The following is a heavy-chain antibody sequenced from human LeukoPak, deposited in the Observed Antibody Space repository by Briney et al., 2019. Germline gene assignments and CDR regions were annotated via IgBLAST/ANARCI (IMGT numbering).Heavy chain of an antibody. V-gene: IGHV3-48*02. D-gene: IGHD6-13*01. CDR1: GFTLSSYS. CDR3: ARDQWQQPTRAAPFSIDY. J-gene: IGHJ4*02. CDR2: IDDVSDTI. Sequence: PGGSLRLSCAASGFTLSSYSMNWVRHAPGKGLEWVSYIDDVSDTIYYADSVKGRFIISRDNAKNSLYLQMNSLRDEDTAVYYCARDQWQQPTRAAPFSIDYWGQGTLVTVSS.